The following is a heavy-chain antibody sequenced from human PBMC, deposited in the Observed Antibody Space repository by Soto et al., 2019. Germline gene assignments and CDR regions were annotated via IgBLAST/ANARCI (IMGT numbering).Heavy chain of an antibody. CDR2: IYYSGST. V-gene: IGHV4-39*01. CDR1: GGSISSSSYY. Sequence: QLQLQESGPGLVKPSETLSLTCTVSGGSISSSSYYWGWIRQPPGKGLEWIGSIYYSGSTYYNPSLKSRVTKTVDTSKNQFSLKLSSVTAADTAVYYCARHIAIEFSAFDIWGQGTMVTVSS. CDR3: ARHIAIEFSAFDI. D-gene: IGHD6-13*01. J-gene: IGHJ3*02.